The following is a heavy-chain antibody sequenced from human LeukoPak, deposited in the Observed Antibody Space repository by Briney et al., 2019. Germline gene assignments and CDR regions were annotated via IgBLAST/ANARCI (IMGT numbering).Heavy chain of an antibody. D-gene: IGHD3-3*01. CDR2: IIPIFGTA. Sequence: SVKVSCKASGGTFSSYAISWVRQAPGQGLEWMGRIIPIFGTANYAQKVQGRVTITMDESTRTDYMELRSQRSEDTAVYYCARGPLLRFLEWSGYWFDPWGQGTLVTVSS. CDR3: ARGPLLRFLEWSGYWFDP. V-gene: IGHV1-69*05. J-gene: IGHJ5*02. CDR1: GGTFSSYA.